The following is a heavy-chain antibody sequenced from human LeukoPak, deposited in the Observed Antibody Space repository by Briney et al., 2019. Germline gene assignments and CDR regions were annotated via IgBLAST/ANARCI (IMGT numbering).Heavy chain of an antibody. J-gene: IGHJ4*02. Sequence: GGSLRLSCAASGFTVSSNYMSWVRQAPGKGLEWVSVIYSGGSTYYADSVKGRFTISRDNSKNTLYLQMNSLRAEDTAVYYCARDRPSGNGGNSGDYWGQGTLVTVSS. D-gene: IGHD4-23*01. CDR3: ARDRPSGNGGNSGDY. CDR1: GFTVSSNY. CDR2: IYSGGST. V-gene: IGHV3-66*01.